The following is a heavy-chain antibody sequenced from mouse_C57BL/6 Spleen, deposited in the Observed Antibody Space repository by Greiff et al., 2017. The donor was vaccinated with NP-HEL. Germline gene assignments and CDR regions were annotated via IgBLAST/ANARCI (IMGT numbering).Heavy chain of an antibody. CDR2: IYPGDGDT. D-gene: IGHD4-1*01. Sequence: QVQLKESGAELVKPGASVKISCKASGYAFSSYWMNWVKQRPGKGLEWIGQIYPGDGDTNYNGKFKGKATLTADKSSSTAYMQLSSLTSEDSAVYFCAREQTGYYFDYWGQGTTLTVSS. V-gene: IGHV1-80*01. J-gene: IGHJ2*01. CDR1: GYAFSSYW. CDR3: AREQTGYYFDY.